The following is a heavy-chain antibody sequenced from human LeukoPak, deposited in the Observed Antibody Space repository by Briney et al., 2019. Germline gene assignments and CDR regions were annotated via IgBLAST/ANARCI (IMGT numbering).Heavy chain of an antibody. CDR2: IYYSGST. CDR1: GGSISSYY. V-gene: IGHV4-59*08. J-gene: IGHJ4*02. Sequence: SETLSLTCTVSGGSISSYYWSWIRQPPGKGLEWIGYIYYSGSTNYNPSLKSRVTISVDTSKNQFSLKLSSVTAADTAVYYCARHVVAARVLDYWGQGTLVTVSS. D-gene: IGHD6-6*01. CDR3: ARHVVAARVLDY.